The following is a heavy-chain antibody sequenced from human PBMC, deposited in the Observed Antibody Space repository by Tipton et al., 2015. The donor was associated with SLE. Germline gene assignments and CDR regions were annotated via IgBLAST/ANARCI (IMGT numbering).Heavy chain of an antibody. CDR3: TRSILWEDV. J-gene: IGHJ6*02. V-gene: IGHV3-73*01. D-gene: IGHD2-21*01. Sequence: SLRLSCAASGFTFSGYAMHWVRQASGKGLEWVGRIRTKANTYATAYAASVKGRFTISRDDSKNTAYLQMNSLKTEDTAVYYCTRSILWEDVWGQGTTVTVSS. CDR2: IRTKANTYAT. CDR1: GFTFSGYA.